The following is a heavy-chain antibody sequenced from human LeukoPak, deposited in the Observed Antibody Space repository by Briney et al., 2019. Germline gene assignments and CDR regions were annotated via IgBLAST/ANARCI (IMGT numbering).Heavy chain of an antibody. D-gene: IGHD6-13*01. CDR3: ARRYSSSWCAFDI. J-gene: IGHJ3*02. V-gene: IGHV1-2*04. Sequence: ASVKVSCKASGYTFTGYYMHWVRQAPGQGLEWTGWINPNSGGTNYAQKFQGWVTMTRDTSISTAYMELSRLRSDDTAVYYCARRYSSSWCAFDIWGQGTMVTVSS. CDR1: GYTFTGYY. CDR2: INPNSGGT.